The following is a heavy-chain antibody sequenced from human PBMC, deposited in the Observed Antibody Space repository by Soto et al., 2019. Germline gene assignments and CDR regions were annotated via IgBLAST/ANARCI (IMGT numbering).Heavy chain of an antibody. CDR2: ISDSGST. D-gene: IGHD1-26*01. Sequence: QVQLQESGPGLVKPSETLSLMCTVSGGSITNYYWRWIRQSPARGLEWIGYISDSGSTKYNPSLRSRVSISLDTSKNQFSLKVTSVTAADTAVYYCARERVGHSAMDVWGQGTTVTVSS. V-gene: IGHV4-59*01. CDR3: ARERVGHSAMDV. CDR1: GGSITNYY. J-gene: IGHJ6*02.